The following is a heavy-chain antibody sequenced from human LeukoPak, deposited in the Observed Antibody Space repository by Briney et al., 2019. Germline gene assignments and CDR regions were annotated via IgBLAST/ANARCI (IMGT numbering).Heavy chain of an antibody. Sequence: GSLRLSWAASGFTFSSYAMSWVRQAPGKGLEWVSAISGSGGSTYYADSVKGRFTISRDNSKNTLYLQMNSLRAEDTAVYYCAKTPDSSSWYIAAVQWYSDYWGQGTLVTVSS. CDR1: GFTFSSYA. CDR2: ISGSGGST. V-gene: IGHV3-23*01. J-gene: IGHJ4*02. CDR3: AKTPDSSSWYIAAVQWYSDY. D-gene: IGHD6-13*01.